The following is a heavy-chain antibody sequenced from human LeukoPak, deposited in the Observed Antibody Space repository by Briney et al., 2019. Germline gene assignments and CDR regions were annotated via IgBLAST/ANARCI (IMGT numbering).Heavy chain of an antibody. Sequence: WETLSLTGAAYGGSFSGFYWSWVRQTPGKGLEWIGDISHSGSTNYNASPKSRVTISVDTSKNQFSLTLSSVTAADTAVYYCARCPTSGCSSTSCYTGWFDPWGQGTLVTVSS. CDR2: ISHSGST. J-gene: IGHJ5*02. CDR1: GGSFSGFY. D-gene: IGHD2-2*02. V-gene: IGHV4-34*01. CDR3: ARCPTSGCSSTSCYTGWFDP.